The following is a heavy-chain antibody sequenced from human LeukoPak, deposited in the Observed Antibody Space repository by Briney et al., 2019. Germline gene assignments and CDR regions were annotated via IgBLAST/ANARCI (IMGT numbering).Heavy chain of an antibody. CDR3: AKTRNLST. Sequence: GGSLRLSCAAPEFTFSTYVMTWVRQAPGKGLEWVSSIDGSGSRTSYADSVKGRFTISRDNSKNMLYLHMNTLRADDTALYYCAKTRNLSTWGQGTLVTVSS. CDR2: IDGSGSRT. CDR1: EFTFSTYV. V-gene: IGHV3-23*01. J-gene: IGHJ5*02.